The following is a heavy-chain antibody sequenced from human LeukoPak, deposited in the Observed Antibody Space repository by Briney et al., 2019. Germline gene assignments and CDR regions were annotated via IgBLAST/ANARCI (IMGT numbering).Heavy chain of an antibody. D-gene: IGHD6-6*01. CDR3: ARHRAYSSSSPFDY. Sequence: SETLSLTCSVSGGSISSLYWSWIRQPPGKGLEWIGYIYYTGSTNHNPSLKSRVTMFVDMSKNQSSLRLSSVTAADTAVYYCARHRAYSSSSPFDYWGQGTLVTVSS. CDR1: GGSISSLY. CDR2: IYYTGST. J-gene: IGHJ4*02. V-gene: IGHV4-59*08.